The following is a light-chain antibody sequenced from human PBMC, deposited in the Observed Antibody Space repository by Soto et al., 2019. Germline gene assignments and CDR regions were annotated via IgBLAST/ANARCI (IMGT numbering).Light chain of an antibody. Sequence: EVVMTQSPATLSLSPGERATLSCRASESISSNLAWYQQKPGQAPRLLIYGASTRATDIPVTFSGSGSGTEFTLTISSLQSEDFAVYYCQQYIKWPLTFGGGTKVEIK. V-gene: IGKV3-15*01. J-gene: IGKJ4*01. CDR2: GAS. CDR3: QQYIKWPLT. CDR1: ESISSN.